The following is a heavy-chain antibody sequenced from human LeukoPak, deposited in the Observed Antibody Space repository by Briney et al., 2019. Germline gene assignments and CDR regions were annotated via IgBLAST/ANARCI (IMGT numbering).Heavy chain of an antibody. CDR1: GLTFSSYS. D-gene: IGHD5-12*01. V-gene: IGHV3-48*02. J-gene: IGHJ4*02. CDR3: ARAMRSGYDY. Sequence: GGSLRLSCAASGLTFSSYSMNWVRQTPGNGLEWVSYINSGSSTIYYADSVKGRFTISRDNAKNSLYLQMNSLRDEDTAVYYCARAMRSGYDYWGQGTLVTVSS. CDR2: INSGSSTI.